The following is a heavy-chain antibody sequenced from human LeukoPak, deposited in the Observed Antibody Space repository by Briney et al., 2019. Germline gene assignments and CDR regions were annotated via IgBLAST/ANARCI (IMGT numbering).Heavy chain of an antibody. CDR3: ARQHDSYYYYYMDV. Sequence: PSETLSLTCAVSGYSITNGYYGVWIRQPPGKGLEWIGSLYHGDSVYYNPALESRVSMSVDTPKNQFSLKLSFVTAADTAVYYCARQHDSYYYYYMDVWGAGTTVTVSS. V-gene: IGHV4-38-2*01. J-gene: IGHJ6*03. CDR1: GYSITNGYY. CDR2: LYHGDSV.